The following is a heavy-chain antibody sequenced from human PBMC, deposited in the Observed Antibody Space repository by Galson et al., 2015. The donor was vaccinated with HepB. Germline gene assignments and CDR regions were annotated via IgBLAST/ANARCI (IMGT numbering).Heavy chain of an antibody. V-gene: IGHV4-39*01. CDR1: GGSISGASYY. CDR2: VYDNGNT. D-gene: IGHD2-21*02. CDR3: ARHGRAYLVLTASYFDF. Sequence: SETLSLTCTVSGGSISGASYYWGWIRQPPGKGLEWIGSVYDNGNTYYNPSVKSRVTISVDTSNNQFSLGLTSVTAADTAVYYCARHGRAYLVLTASYFDFWGQGALVTVSS. J-gene: IGHJ4*02.